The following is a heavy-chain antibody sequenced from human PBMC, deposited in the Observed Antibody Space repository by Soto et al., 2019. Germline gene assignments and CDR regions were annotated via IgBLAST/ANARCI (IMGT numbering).Heavy chain of an antibody. CDR2: ISYDGSNK. CDR3: AKSLRRGVATTHWFDP. V-gene: IGHV3-30*18. Sequence: PGGSLRLSCAASGFTFSSYGMHWVRQAPGKGLEWVAVISYDGSNKYYADSVKGRFTISRDNSKNTLYLQMNSLRAEDTAVYYCAKSLRRGVATTHWFDPWGQGTLVTVSS. CDR1: GFTFSSYG. D-gene: IGHD3-10*01. J-gene: IGHJ5*02.